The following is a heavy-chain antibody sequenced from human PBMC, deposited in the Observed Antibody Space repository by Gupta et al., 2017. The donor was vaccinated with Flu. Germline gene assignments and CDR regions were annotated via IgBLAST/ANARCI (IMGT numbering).Heavy chain of an antibody. J-gene: IGHJ4*02. CDR2: IYPGDSDT. CDR3: ARHGKLGYSNSYYDY. CDR1: SW. Sequence: SWIAWVRQMPGKGLEWMGIIYPGDSDTRYSPSFQGQVTISADKSISIAYLQWSSLKASDTAIYYCARHGKLGYSNSYYDYWGQGTLVTVSS. D-gene: IGHD6-13*01. V-gene: IGHV5-51*01.